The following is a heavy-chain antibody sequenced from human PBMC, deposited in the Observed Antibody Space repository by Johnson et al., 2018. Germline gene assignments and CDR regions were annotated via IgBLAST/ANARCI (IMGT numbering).Heavy chain of an antibody. CDR2: ISYDGSNK. CDR3: VSSRAPMLRDNYDYYYGMDV. V-gene: IGHV3-30-3*01. Sequence: QVQLVQSGGGVVQPGRSLRLSCAASGFTFRSYAMHWVRQAPGKGLEWVAVISYDGSNKYYADSVKGRFTISRDNSKNTLYLQKNSLRTEDTAVYYLVSSRAPMLRDNYDYYYGMDVWCQGTTVTVSS. D-gene: IGHD2-2*01. CDR1: GFTFRSYA. J-gene: IGHJ6*02.